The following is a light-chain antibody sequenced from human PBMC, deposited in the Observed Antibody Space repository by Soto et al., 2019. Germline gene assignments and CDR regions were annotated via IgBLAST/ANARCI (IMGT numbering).Light chain of an antibody. CDR2: YDS. CDR3: QVWDSSSDHPVV. J-gene: IGLJ2*01. V-gene: IGLV3-21*04. CDR1: NIGSKS. Sequence: SYELTQPPSVSVAPGKTARITCGGNNIGSKSVHWYQQKPGQAPVLVIYYDSDRPSGIPERFSGSNSGNTATLTISRVEARDEADYYCQVWDSSSDHPVVFGGGPKLTVL.